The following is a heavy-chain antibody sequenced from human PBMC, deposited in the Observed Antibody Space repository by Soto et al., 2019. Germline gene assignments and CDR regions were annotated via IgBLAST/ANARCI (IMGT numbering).Heavy chain of an antibody. CDR2: ISWNSGSI. CDR1: GFTFDDYA. D-gene: IGHD6-13*01. J-gene: IGHJ4*02. Sequence: GGSLRLSCAASGFTFDDYAMHWVRQAPGKGLEWVSGISWNSGSIGYADSVKGRFTISRDNAKNSLYLQMNSLRAEDTALYYCARLRGGAAAGTTDYWGQGTLVTVSS. CDR3: ARLRGGAAAGTTDY. V-gene: IGHV3-9*01.